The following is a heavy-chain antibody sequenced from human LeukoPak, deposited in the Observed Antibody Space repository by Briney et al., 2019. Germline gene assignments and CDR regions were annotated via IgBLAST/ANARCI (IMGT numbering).Heavy chain of an antibody. V-gene: IGHV4-59*01. CDR1: GGPISSYY. CDR3: ARGGGSSEFDY. Sequence: PSETLSLTCTVSGGPISSYYWSWIRQPPGKGLEWIGYIYYSGSTNYNPSLKSRVTISVDTSKNQFSLKLSSVTAADTAVYYCARGGGSSEFDYWGQGTLVTVSS. J-gene: IGHJ4*02. CDR2: IYYSGST. D-gene: IGHD2-15*01.